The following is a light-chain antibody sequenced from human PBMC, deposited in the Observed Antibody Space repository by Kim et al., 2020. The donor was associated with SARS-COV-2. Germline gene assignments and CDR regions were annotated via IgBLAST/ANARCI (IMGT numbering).Light chain of an antibody. V-gene: IGKV1-5*03. CDR1: QNIDTW. CDR3: QQYMSYYT. CDR2: KSS. Sequence: LSGSVGDRATITCRASQNIDTWLAWYQLKPGKTPKLLIYKSSTLESGVPSRFSGSGSGTEFTLTITSLQPDDLATYYCQQYMSYYTFGQGTKLEI. J-gene: IGKJ2*01.